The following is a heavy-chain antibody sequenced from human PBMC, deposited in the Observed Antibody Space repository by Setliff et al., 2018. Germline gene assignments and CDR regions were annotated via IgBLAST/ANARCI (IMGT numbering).Heavy chain of an antibody. Sequence: ASVQVSCKASGYSFSTYAMHWVRQAPGQRLEWMGWINGGNGNTKYSQKFQGRVTITRDTSASTAYMELSSLRSEDTAVYYCARDGFEIVVVPAAIYYYYYMDVWGKGTTVTVSS. CDR1: GYSFSTYA. J-gene: IGHJ6*03. V-gene: IGHV1-3*01. D-gene: IGHD2-2*01. CDR2: INGGNGNT. CDR3: ARDGFEIVVVPAAIYYYYYMDV.